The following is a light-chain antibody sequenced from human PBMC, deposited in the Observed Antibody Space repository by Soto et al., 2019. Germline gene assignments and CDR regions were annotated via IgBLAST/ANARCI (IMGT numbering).Light chain of an antibody. V-gene: IGKV3-15*01. CDR3: QQYNNWPPRP. CDR2: GAS. J-gene: IGKJ3*01. Sequence: EIVMTQYPATLSVSPGERATLSCRARQSVSSNLARYQQKPGQAPMLLIYGASTRATGSPARFSRSGSGTEFTLTISRLQSEDFAVYYCQQYNNWPPRPCGPGTKVDIK. CDR1: QSVSSN.